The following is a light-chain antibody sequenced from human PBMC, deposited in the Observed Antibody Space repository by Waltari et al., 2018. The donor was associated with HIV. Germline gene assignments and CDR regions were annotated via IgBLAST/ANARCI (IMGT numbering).Light chain of an antibody. CDR1: SSDIGAYNY. V-gene: IGLV2-8*01. J-gene: IGLJ2*01. Sequence: QSALTQPPSASGSPGQSVTISCTGTSSDIGAYNYVAWYQQYPGKAPKLMIYYVTKRPSWGPDRFSGSKSGNTASLTVSGLQAEDEADYYCASHAGSKDVFGGGTKLTVL. CDR3: ASHAGSKDV. CDR2: YVT.